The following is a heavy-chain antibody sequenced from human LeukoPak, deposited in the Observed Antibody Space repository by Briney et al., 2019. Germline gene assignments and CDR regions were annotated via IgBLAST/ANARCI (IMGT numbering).Heavy chain of an antibody. Sequence: SQTLSLTCTVSGGSISSGSYYWSWIRQPAGKGLEWIGRTYTSGSTNYNPSLKSRVTISVDTSKNQFSLKLSSVTAADTAVYYCARVLRFGELSIDYWGQGTLVTVSS. CDR3: ARVLRFGELSIDY. J-gene: IGHJ4*02. V-gene: IGHV4-61*02. D-gene: IGHD3-10*01. CDR1: GGSISSGSYY. CDR2: TYTSGST.